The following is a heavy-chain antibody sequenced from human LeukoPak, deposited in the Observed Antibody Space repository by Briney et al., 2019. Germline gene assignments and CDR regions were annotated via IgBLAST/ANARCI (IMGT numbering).Heavy chain of an antibody. CDR3: ARQQLKTMASFDY. CDR1: GGSISSYS. CDR2: INPSGST. V-gene: IGHV4-4*07. D-gene: IGHD4/OR15-4a*01. J-gene: IGHJ4*02. Sequence: SETLSLTCTVSGGSISSYSWSWIRLPAGKGLEWIGRINPSGSTNYNPSLKSRVTMSLDTSKTQFSLKLNSVTAADTAVYYCARQQLKTMASFDYWGQGTLVTVSS.